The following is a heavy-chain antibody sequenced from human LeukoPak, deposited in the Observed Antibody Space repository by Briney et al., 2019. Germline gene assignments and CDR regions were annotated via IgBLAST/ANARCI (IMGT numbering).Heavy chain of an antibody. V-gene: IGHV3-64D*06. D-gene: IGHD3-10*01. J-gene: IGHJ4*02. CDR3: VKDSSSGSYFDY. CDR1: GFPFSSYA. Sequence: QPGGSLRLSCSASGFPFSSYAMHWFRQAPVKGLEYVSPISSKENSTYYADSVKGRFTISRENSRNTLHLQMSSLRVEDTAVYYCVKDSSSGSYFDYWGQGSLVTVSS. CDR2: ISSKENST.